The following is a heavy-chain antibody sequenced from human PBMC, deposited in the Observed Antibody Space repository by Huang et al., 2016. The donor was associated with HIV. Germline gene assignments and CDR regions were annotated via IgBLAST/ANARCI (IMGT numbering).Heavy chain of an antibody. CDR2: SRNKVRSYTT. CDR3: TGALASDTGMDV. J-gene: IGHJ6*02. CDR1: GFTFSDHY. V-gene: IGHV3-72*01. D-gene: IGHD6-19*01. Sequence: EVQLVESGGGLVQPGGSLRLSCVASGFTFSDHYMDWVRQAPGKGLEWVGRSRNKVRSYTTEYAASVKGRFTISRDDSETSLYLQMNSLRTEDSAVYYCTGALASDTGMDVWGQGTTVTVSS.